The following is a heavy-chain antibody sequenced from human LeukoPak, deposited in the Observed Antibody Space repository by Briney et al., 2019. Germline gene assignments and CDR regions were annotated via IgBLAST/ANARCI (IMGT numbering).Heavy chain of an antibody. V-gene: IGHV3-7*01. D-gene: IGHD3-10*01. CDR3: TRDLGRSSGSGNDY. J-gene: IGHJ4*02. Sequence: GGSLRLSCAASGFTFSSYWMTWVRQAPGKGLEWVGNIKEDGSEKYYVGSVKGRFTISRDNAKNSLYLQMNSLRAEDTAVYYCTRDLGRSSGSGNDYWGQGTLVTVSS. CDR1: GFTFSSYW. CDR2: IKEDGSEK.